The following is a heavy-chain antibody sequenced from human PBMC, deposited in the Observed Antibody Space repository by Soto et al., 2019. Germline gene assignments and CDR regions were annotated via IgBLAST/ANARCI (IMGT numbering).Heavy chain of an antibody. Sequence: QVQLQESGPGLVKSSGTLSLTCAVSGDSISSPHWWSWVRQPPGKGLEWIGGIYHSGTTNYNPSLKSRVTMSVDKSKNQLSLMLSSVTAADTAVYYCARLGTRFYFQHWGQGTLVTVSS. V-gene: IGHV4-4*02. CDR3: ARLGTRFYFQH. CDR2: IYHSGTT. J-gene: IGHJ1*01. CDR1: GDSISSPHW. D-gene: IGHD1-1*01.